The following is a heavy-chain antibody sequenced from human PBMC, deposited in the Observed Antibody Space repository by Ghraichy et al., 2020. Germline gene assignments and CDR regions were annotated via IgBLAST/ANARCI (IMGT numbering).Heavy chain of an antibody. CDR1: GYTFTSYG. V-gene: IGHV1-18*01. Sequence: ASVKVSCKASGYTFTSYGISWVRQAPGQGLEWMGWISAYNGNTNYAQKLQGRVTMTTDTSTSTAYMELRSLRSDDTAVYYCARLRGSSSWVLQYYFDYWGQGTLVTVSS. CDR3: ARLRGSSSWVLQYYFDY. CDR2: ISAYNGNT. D-gene: IGHD6-13*01. J-gene: IGHJ4*02.